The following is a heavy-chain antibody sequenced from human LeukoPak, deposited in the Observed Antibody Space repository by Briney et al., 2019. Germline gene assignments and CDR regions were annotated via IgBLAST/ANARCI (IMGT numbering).Heavy chain of an antibody. CDR1: GGTFSSYA. V-gene: IGHV1-69*13. Sequence: SVKVSCKASGGTFSSYAISWVRQAPGQGLEWMGGIIPIFGTANYAQTFQGRVTITADESTSTAYMELSSLRSEDTAVYYCATIGQYCSSTSCYLRYWGQGTLVTVSS. CDR3: ATIGQYCSSTSCYLRY. CDR2: IIPIFGTA. D-gene: IGHD2-2*01. J-gene: IGHJ4*02.